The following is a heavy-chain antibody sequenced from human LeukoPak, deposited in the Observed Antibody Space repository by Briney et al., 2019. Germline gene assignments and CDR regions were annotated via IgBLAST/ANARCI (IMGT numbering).Heavy chain of an antibody. V-gene: IGHV3-23*01. J-gene: IGHJ4*02. D-gene: IGHD2-2*01. CDR1: GFTFSRLA. CDR2: ISASGP. CDR3: AKNSYQLPSSFDY. Sequence: PGGSLRLSCAASGFTFSRLAMTWVRQAPGKGLEWVSTISASGPYYADAVRGRFTISRDNSRNTLSLQMDSLRAEDTAVYYCAKNSYQLPSSFDYWGQGTLVTVSS.